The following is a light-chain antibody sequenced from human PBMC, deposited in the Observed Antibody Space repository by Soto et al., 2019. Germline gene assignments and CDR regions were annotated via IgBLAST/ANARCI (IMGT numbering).Light chain of an antibody. CDR3: QQYYNWPRT. Sequence: EIVLTQSPAILSLSPGERATLSCRASQSISSNLAWYQQKPGQAPRLLIYGASTRATGVPARFSGSGSGTEFTLTINSLQAEDCAVYYCQQYYNWPRTFGQGTRLEIK. V-gene: IGKV3-15*01. CDR1: QSISSN. CDR2: GAS. J-gene: IGKJ5*01.